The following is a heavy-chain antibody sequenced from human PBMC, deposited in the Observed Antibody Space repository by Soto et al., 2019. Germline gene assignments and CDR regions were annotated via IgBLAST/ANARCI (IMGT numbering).Heavy chain of an antibody. V-gene: IGHV3-53*01. Sequence: PWWSLRLACSASVFTGSNNYMSWVRQAPGKGLEWVSLIYSGGSTFYADSVKGRFTISRDNSKNTLFLQMNSLRAEDTAVYFCATYTSLDYWGQGTLVTVSS. J-gene: IGHJ4*02. CDR1: VFTGSNNY. CDR3: ATYTSLDY. CDR2: IYSGGST. D-gene: IGHD2-2*02.